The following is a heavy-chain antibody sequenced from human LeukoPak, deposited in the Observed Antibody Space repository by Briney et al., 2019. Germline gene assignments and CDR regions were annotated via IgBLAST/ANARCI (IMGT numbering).Heavy chain of an antibody. D-gene: IGHD2-2*01. CDR1: GASISYYY. J-gene: IGHJ4*02. Sequence: SETLSLTCTVSGASISYYYWSWIRQPPGKGLEWMAYIDYSGSTTYNPSLKSRVTISVDTSKNQFSLKLSSVTAADTAVYYCARMRSRSLGDYWGQGTLVTVSS. V-gene: IGHV4-59*08. CDR3: ARMRSRSLGDY. CDR2: IDYSGST.